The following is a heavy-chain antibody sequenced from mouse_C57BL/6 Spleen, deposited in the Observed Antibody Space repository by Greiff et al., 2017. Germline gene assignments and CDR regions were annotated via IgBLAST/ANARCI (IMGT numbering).Heavy chain of an antibody. CDR3: ARRDYYGSSNYAMDY. D-gene: IGHD1-1*01. CDR1: GYTFTSYW. Sequence: VQLQQSGAELVRPGSSVKLSCKASGYTFTSYWMHWVKQRPIQGLEWIGNIDPSDSETHYNQKFKDKATLTVDKSSSTAYMQLSSLTSEDSAVYYCARRDYYGSSNYAMDYWGQGTSVTVSS. CDR2: IDPSDSET. J-gene: IGHJ4*01. V-gene: IGHV1-52*01.